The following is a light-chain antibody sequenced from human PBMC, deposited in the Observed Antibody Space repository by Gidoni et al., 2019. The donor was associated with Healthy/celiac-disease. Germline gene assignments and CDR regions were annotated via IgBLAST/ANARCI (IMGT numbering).Light chain of an antibody. Sequence: EIVMTQSPATLSVSPGERATLSCRASQSFSSNLAWYQQKPGQAPRLLIYGASTRATGIPARFSGSGSGTEFTLTISSLQSEDFAVYYCQQYNNWPPLTFXGXTKVXIK. V-gene: IGKV3-15*01. J-gene: IGKJ4*01. CDR1: QSFSSN. CDR2: GAS. CDR3: QQYNNWPPLT.